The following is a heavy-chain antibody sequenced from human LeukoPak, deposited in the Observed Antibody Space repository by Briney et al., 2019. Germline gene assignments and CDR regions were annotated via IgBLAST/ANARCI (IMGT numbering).Heavy chain of an antibody. CDR1: GYMFTSYG. V-gene: IGHV1-18*01. D-gene: IGHD3-10*01. CDR2: ISAYNGLT. J-gene: IGHJ4*01. Sequence: ASVKVSCKASGYMFTSYGIRWVRQAPGQGLEGIGWISAYNGLTHDAQKFQGRVTMTTDTSTTTAYLELSSLRSNGTAVYFCSRDGNYGPDFWGHGTLVTVSS. CDR3: SRDGNYGPDF.